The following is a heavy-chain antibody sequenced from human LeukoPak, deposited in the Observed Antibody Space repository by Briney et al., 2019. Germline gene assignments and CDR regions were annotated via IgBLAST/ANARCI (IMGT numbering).Heavy chain of an antibody. CDR1: GFTFSEYA. J-gene: IGHJ4*02. CDR2: IRSKAYGGTT. D-gene: IGHD3-3*01. CDR3: TNGRTMNAFDY. V-gene: IGHV3-49*04. Sequence: PGGSLRLSCTASGFTFSEYAMRSGRQTPGKGLEWVGFIRSKAYGGTTEYAASVKGRFTISRDDSKSIAYLQMNSLKTEDTAFYCCTNGRTMNAFDYWGQGTLVTVSS.